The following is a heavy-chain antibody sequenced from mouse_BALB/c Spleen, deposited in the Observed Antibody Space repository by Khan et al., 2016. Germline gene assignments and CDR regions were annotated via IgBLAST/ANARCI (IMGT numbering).Heavy chain of an antibody. Sequence: QLEESGPGLVKPSQSLSLTCSVTGYSITSGYYWNWIRQFPGNKLEWMGYISYDGSNNYNPSLKNRISITRDTSKNQFFLKLNSVTTEDTATYYCARDGSSFDYWGQGTTLTVSS. CDR2: ISYDGSN. J-gene: IGHJ2*01. V-gene: IGHV3-6*02. CDR3: ARDGSSFDY. D-gene: IGHD1-1*01. CDR1: GYSITSGYY.